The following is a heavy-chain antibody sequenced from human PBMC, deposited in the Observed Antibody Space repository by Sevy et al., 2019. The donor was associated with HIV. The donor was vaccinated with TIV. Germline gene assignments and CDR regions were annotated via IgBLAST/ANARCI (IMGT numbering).Heavy chain of an antibody. V-gene: IGHV1-24*01. D-gene: IGHD3-22*01. Sequence: ASVKVSCKVSGYTLTELSMHWVRQAPGKGLEWMGSFDPEDGETIYQQTFQGRVTLTEDTSTDTAYMELSSLRSEDTAVYYCATTKDYYDSSGYPFDYWGQGTLVTVSS. J-gene: IGHJ4*02. CDR3: ATTKDYYDSSGYPFDY. CDR2: FDPEDGET. CDR1: GYTLTELS.